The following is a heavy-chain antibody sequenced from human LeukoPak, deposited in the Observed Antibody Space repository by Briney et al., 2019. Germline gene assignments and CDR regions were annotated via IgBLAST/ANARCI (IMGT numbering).Heavy chain of an antibody. Sequence: GSLRLSCAASGFTFSSYAMSWIRQPPGKGLEWIGYIYYSGSTNYNPSLKSRVTISVDTSKNQFSLKLSSVTAADTAVYYCAGRLPLAAAGTLDYFDYWGQGTLVTVSS. V-gene: IGHV4-59*01. CDR2: IYYSGST. CDR3: AGRLPLAAAGTLDYFDY. D-gene: IGHD6-13*01. CDR1: GFTFSSYA. J-gene: IGHJ4*02.